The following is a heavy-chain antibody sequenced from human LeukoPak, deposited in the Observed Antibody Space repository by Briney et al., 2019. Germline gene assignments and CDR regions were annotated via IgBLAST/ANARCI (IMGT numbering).Heavy chain of an antibody. V-gene: IGHV2-5*02. CDR3: AQIRCSGGSCYSAWVFDY. J-gene: IGHJ4*02. CDR2: IYWDDDK. CDR1: GFSLSSRGVG. D-gene: IGHD2-15*01. Sequence: SGPTLVNPPQTLTLTCTFSGFSLSSRGVGVGWIRQPPGKALEWLAFIYWDDDKRYSPSLKRRLTITKDTSKNQVVLTMTNMDPVDTATYYCAQIRCSGGSCYSAWVFDYWGQGTLVTVSS.